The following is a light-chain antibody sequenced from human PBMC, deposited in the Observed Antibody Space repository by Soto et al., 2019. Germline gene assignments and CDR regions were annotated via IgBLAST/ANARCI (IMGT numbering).Light chain of an antibody. J-gene: IGKJ1*01. CDR1: QGIRND. V-gene: IGKV1-5*03. Sequence: DIQMTQSPSSLSASVGDRFTITCLASQGIRNDLGWYQQKPGKAPKLLIYKASTLKSGVPSRFSGSGSGTEFTLTISSLQPDDFATYYCQHYNSYSEAFGQGTKVDIK. CDR3: QHYNSYSEA. CDR2: KAS.